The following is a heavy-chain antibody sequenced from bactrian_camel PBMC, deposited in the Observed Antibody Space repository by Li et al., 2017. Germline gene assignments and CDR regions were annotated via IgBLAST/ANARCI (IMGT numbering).Heavy chain of an antibody. Sequence: HVQLVESGGGSVQAGESLRLSCAASGYTYNAHCVAWFRQAPGKEREGVAAISTGAFSTYYADSVKGRFTISLDNAKSTLYLRMNSLKTEDTAVYYCVGYGGSARYLRPCENTYWGQGTQVTVS. CDR2: ISTGAFST. CDR1: GYTYNAHC. D-gene: IGHD6*01. V-gene: IGHV3S1*01. CDR3: VGYGGSARYLRPCENTY. J-gene: IGHJ4*01.